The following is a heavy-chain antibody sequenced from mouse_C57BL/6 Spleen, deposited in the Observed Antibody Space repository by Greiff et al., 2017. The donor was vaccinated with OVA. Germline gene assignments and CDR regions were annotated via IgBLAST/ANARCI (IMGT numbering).Heavy chain of an antibody. J-gene: IGHJ1*03. CDR2: IYWDDDK. Sequence: QVTLKESGPGILQSSQTLSLTCSFSRFSLSTSGMGVSWIRQPSGKGLEWLAHIYWDDDKRYNPSLKSRLTISTETSRNQVFLKITSVDTAETATYYCARRTVVAKDWYFDVWGTGTTVTVSS. CDR3: ARRTVVAKDWYFDV. V-gene: IGHV8-12*01. CDR1: RFSLSTSGMG. D-gene: IGHD1-1*01.